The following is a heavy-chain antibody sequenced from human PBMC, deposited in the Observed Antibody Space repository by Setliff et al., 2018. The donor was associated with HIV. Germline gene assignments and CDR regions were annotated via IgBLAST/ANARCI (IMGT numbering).Heavy chain of an antibody. J-gene: IGHJ6*02. D-gene: IGHD5-18*01. CDR1: GYSISSGYY. CDR3: ARGLSVYSYANVYYYHGMDV. CDR2: IYHSGST. V-gene: IGHV4-38-2*02. Sequence: PSETLSLTCTVSGYSISSGYYWGWIRQPPGKGLEWIGSIYHSGSTYYNPSLTSRVTISIDTSKNQFSLTLSSVTAADTAVYYCARGLSVYSYANVYYYHGMDVWGQGTTVTVSS.